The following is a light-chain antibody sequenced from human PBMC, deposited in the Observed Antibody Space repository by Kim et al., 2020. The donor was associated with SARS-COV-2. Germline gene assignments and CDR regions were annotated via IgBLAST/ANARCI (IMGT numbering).Light chain of an antibody. V-gene: IGKV3-15*01. J-gene: IGKJ4*01. CDR1: QSIDNK. CDR3: QQYNTWPLT. CDR2: AAS. Sequence: EIVMTQSPATLSVSPGERATLSCRASQSIDNKLAWYQQKGGLPPRLLIYAASTRATGIPARFSGSGSGTEFTLTISSLQSEDFAVYYCQQYNTWPLTFGGGTKV.